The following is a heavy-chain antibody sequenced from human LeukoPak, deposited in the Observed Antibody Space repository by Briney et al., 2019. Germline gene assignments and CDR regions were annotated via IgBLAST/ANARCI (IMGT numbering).Heavy chain of an antibody. D-gene: IGHD6-13*01. CDR1: GYTFTGYY. Sequence: ASVKVSCKASGYTFTGYYMHWVRQAPGQGLEWMGWINPNSGGTNYAQKFQGRVTMTRDTSISTAYMELSRLRSDDTAVYYCARVLRAAGTRSNFDYWGQGTLVTVSS. J-gene: IGHJ4*02. CDR2: INPNSGGT. CDR3: ARVLRAAGTRSNFDY. V-gene: IGHV1-2*02.